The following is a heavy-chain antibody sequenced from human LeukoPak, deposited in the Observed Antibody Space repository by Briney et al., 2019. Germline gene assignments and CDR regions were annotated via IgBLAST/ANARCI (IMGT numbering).Heavy chain of an antibody. CDR3: AKDDAWLRFGE. V-gene: IGHV3-53*01. J-gene: IGHJ4*02. CDR2: IYSDGRT. Sequence: QSGGSLRLSCAASGFTVSNKYMTWVRQAPGKGLEWVSLIYSDGRTYYADSVKGRFTISRDNSKNTVYLQVISLTAEDTAVYYCAKDDAWLRFGEWSQGTLVTVSS. CDR1: GFTVSNKY. D-gene: IGHD3-10*01.